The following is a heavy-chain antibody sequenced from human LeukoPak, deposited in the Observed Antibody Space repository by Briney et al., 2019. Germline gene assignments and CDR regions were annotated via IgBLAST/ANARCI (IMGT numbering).Heavy chain of an antibody. CDR1: GYTFTSYA. J-gene: IGHJ4*02. CDR2: INAGNGNT. Sequence: ASVKVSCKASGYTFTSYAMHWVRQAPGQRLEWMGWINAGNGNTKYSQKFQGRVTITRDTSASTAYMELSSLRSEDTAVYYCARDRGDYYGSRYFDYWGQGTLVTVSS. D-gene: IGHD3-10*01. CDR3: ARDRGDYYGSRYFDY. V-gene: IGHV1-3*01.